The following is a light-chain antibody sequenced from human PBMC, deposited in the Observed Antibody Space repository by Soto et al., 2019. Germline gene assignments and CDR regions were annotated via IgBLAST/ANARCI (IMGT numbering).Light chain of an antibody. V-gene: IGLV2-14*01. J-gene: IGLJ1*01. CDR1: SSDVGGYNY. CDR2: DVS. CDR3: TSYTSSSTYV. Sequence: QSALTQPASVSGSPGQSITISCTGTSSDVGGYNYVSWYQQHPGKAPKFMIYDVSNRPSGVSNRFSGSKSGNTASLTISRLQAEDEADYYCTSYTSSSTYVFGTGTKFTVL.